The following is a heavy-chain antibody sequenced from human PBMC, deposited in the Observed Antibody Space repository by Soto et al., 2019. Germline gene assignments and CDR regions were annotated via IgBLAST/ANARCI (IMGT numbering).Heavy chain of an antibody. CDR3: IRDYGEPGSTNAFDI. Sequence: EVQLVESGGDLVQSGGSLRLSCAASGFTFSSFWMHWVRQAPGDGLVWVSRINGDGSGTNYADFVEGRFTISRDNAKNTLYLQMSSLRAEDTAVYYCIRDYGEPGSTNAFDILGQGTVGTVSS. CDR2: INGDGSGT. V-gene: IGHV3-74*01. D-gene: IGHD3-10*01. J-gene: IGHJ3*02. CDR1: GFTFSSFW.